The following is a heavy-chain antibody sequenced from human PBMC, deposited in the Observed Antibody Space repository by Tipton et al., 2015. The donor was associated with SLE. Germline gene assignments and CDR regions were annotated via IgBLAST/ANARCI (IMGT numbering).Heavy chain of an antibody. J-gene: IGHJ4*02. CDR1: GFTFSDYG. CDR2: IRADGSNK. Sequence: SLRLSCAASGFTFSDYGIHWVRQAPGKGLEWVAFIRADGSNKDYADSVKGRFTISRDNSKNTLYLQMNRLRVEDTAVYFCARGRGGEFLDYWGQGTLVTVSS. D-gene: IGHD3-16*01. CDR3: ARGRGGEFLDY. V-gene: IGHV3-30*02.